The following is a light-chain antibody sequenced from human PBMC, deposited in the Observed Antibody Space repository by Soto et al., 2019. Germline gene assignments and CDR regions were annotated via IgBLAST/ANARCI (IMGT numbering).Light chain of an antibody. Sequence: EIVFTQSPGTLSLSPGERATLSCRASQSVSSSYLAWYQQKPGQAPRLVMYEASNRATGVPVRFSGSGSGTDFTLTISSLEPEDFAVYDCQQRSNWPTVTFGGGTKVDIK. J-gene: IGKJ4*01. CDR2: EAS. CDR3: QQRSNWPTVT. CDR1: QSVSSSY. V-gene: IGKV3D-20*02.